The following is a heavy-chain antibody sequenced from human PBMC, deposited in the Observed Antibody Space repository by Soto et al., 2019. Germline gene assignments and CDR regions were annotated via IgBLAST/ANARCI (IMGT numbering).Heavy chain of an antibody. D-gene: IGHD3-10*01. CDR1: GGSFDDFY. CDR2: ISHDGGT. V-gene: IGHV4-34*01. CDR3: ARGQLVWYGDLTPYHRDMDV. Sequence: LSLTCAFYGGSFDDFYWSWVRQSPGKGLEWVGEISHDGGTNYSPSLASRVSISVDTSKNQFSLHLRSVTAADTGLYYCARGQLVWYGDLTPYHRDMDVWGQGTTVTVSS. J-gene: IGHJ6*02.